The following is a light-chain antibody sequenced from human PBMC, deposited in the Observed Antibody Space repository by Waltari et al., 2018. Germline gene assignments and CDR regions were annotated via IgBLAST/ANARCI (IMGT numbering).Light chain of an antibody. J-gene: IGKJ1*01. CDR3: QHYLKLPVT. V-gene: IGKV3-20*01. CDR1: QSVSRA. CDR2: GAS. Sequence: EIVLTQSPGTLSLSLGERATVSCRASQSVSRALAWYQQKPGQAPRLLIYGASPRATGIPDRFSGSGSGTDVSLTISRLEPDDFAVYYCQHYLKLPVTFGQGTTVEI.